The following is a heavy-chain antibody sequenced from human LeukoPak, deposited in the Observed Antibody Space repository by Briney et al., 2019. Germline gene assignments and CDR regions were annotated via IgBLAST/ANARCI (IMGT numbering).Heavy chain of an antibody. V-gene: IGHV3-7*01. CDR1: GFTFSSYW. CDR3: VGNYYDSSGLDY. J-gene: IGHJ4*02. Sequence: GGSLRLSCAASGFTFSSYWMNWARQAPGKGLEWVASINHNGNVNYYVDSVKGRFTISRDNAKKSLCLQMNSLRAEDTAIYYCVGNYYDSSGLDYWGQGTLVTVSS. CDR2: INHNGNVN. D-gene: IGHD3-22*01.